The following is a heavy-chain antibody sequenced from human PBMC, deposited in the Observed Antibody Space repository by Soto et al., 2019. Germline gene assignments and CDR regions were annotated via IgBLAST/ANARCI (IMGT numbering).Heavy chain of an antibody. CDR2: INAGNGNT. J-gene: IGHJ4*02. CDR1: GYTFTSYA. Sequence: ASVKVSCKASGYTFTSYAMHWVRQAPGQRLEWMGWINAGNGNTKYSQKFQGRVTITRDTSASTAYMELSSLRSEDTAVYYCARELELHLYYFDYWGQGTLVTVSS. CDR3: ARELELHLYYFDY. V-gene: IGHV1-3*01. D-gene: IGHD1-7*01.